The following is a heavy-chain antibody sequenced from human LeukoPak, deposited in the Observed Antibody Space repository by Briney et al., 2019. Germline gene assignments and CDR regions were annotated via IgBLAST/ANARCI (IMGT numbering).Heavy chain of an antibody. J-gene: IGHJ5*02. D-gene: IGHD3-9*01. V-gene: IGHV3-23*01. CDR2: VSGSGDTT. CDR1: GFTFSNFA. Sequence: GGSLRLSCAASGFTFSNFAMTWVRQAPGKGLEWVSGVSGSGDTTYYADSVRGRFTISRENSKNILYLQMNSLRAEDTALYFCAKLTVYDILTGYYKNWFDPWGQGTLVSVSS. CDR3: AKLTVYDILTGYYKNWFDP.